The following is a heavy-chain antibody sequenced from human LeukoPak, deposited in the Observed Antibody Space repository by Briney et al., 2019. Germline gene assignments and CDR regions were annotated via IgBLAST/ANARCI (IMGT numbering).Heavy chain of an antibody. D-gene: IGHD2-2*01. V-gene: IGHV3-48*02. CDR2: ISSSTRRI. CDR1: RVKFSSYS. J-gene: IGHJ5*02. Sequence: PGGSLRLSCAASRVKFSSYSLNWVRQAPGKGLEWVSYISSSTRRIYYADSVKGRFTISRDSAKNSLYLQMDSLRDEDTAMYYCAREFPPHCSSTSCYPDHWGQGTLVTVAS. CDR3: AREFPPHCSSTSCYPDH.